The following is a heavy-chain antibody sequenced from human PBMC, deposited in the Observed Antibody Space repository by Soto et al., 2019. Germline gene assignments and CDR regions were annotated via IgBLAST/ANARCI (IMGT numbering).Heavy chain of an antibody. CDR3: ARGIAIDAEFYNWFDP. Sequence: QVQPVQSGAEVKKPGASVKISCKASGHTCTGYYIHWVRQSPGQGLEWMGWINHNSGGTDYGQKFQGRVTMTRDTSISSVYMELTRLRSADTAVYYCARGIAIDAEFYNWFDPWGQGTLVTVSS. CDR2: INHNSGGT. V-gene: IGHV1-2*02. CDR1: GHTCTGYY. D-gene: IGHD6-13*01. J-gene: IGHJ5*02.